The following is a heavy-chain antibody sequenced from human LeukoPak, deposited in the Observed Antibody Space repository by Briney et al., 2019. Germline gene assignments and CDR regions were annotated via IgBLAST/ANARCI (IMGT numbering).Heavy chain of an antibody. D-gene: IGHD1-7*01. CDR1: GFTFDDYA. CDR3: AKGTTRNYEYNWFDP. Sequence: PGRSLRLSCAASGFTFDDYAMHWVRQAPGKGLEWVSGISWNSGSIGYADSVKGRFTISRDNAKNSLYLQMNSLRAEDTALYYCAKGTTRNYEYNWFDPWGQGTLVTVSS. CDR2: ISWNSGSI. J-gene: IGHJ5*02. V-gene: IGHV3-9*01.